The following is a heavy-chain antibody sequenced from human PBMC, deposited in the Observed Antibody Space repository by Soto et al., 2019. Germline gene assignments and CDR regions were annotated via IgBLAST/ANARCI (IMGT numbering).Heavy chain of an antibody. J-gene: IGHJ5*02. D-gene: IGHD3-22*01. CDR3: ARDSSGYQTRNNWFDP. CDR1: GGSISSGDYY. V-gene: IGHV4-30-4*01. CDR2: IYYSGST. Sequence: LSLTCTVSGGSISSGDYYWSWIRQPPGKGLEWIGYIYYSGSTYYNPSLKSRVTISVDTSKNQFSLKLSSVTAADTAVYYCARDSSGYQTRNNWFDPWGQGTLVTVSS.